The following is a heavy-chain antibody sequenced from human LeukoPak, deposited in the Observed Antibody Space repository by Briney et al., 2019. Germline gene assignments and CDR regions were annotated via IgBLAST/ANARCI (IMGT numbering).Heavy chain of an antibody. CDR3: ARDYCGGDCYPTT. D-gene: IGHD2-21*02. CDR2: IWYDGSNK. J-gene: IGHJ5*02. Sequence: GGSLRLSCAASGFTFSSYGMHWVRRAPGKGLEWVAVIWYDGSNKYYADSVKGRFTISRDNSKNTLYLQMNSLRAEDTAVYYCARDYCGGDCYPTTWGQGTLVTVSS. V-gene: IGHV3-33*01. CDR1: GFTFSSYG.